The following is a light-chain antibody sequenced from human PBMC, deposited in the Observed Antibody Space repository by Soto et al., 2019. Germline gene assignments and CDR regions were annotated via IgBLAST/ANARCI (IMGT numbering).Light chain of an antibody. CDR2: GAS. V-gene: IGKV3-15*01. Sequence: EIVMTQSPATLFVSPGERATLSCRASQTVSDDLAWYQQKPDQAPRLLIYGASTMATDIPARFSGGGSGTAFSPTIISRQEKDSSIYYCNQYHDWPPITFGPGTKVNI. CDR3: NQYHDWPPIT. CDR1: QTVSDD. J-gene: IGKJ3*01.